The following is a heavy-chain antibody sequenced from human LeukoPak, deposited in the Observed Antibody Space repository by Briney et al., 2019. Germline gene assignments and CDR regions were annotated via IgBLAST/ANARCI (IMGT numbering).Heavy chain of an antibody. CDR3: ARDPGTSPSGTNWFDP. J-gene: IGHJ5*02. D-gene: IGHD3-10*01. CDR2: IYYSGNT. V-gene: IGHV4-39*07. Sequence: SETLSLTCTVSGGSISSTRYYWGWIRQPPGKGLEWIGSIYYSGNTYYNPSLKSRVTMSVDRSKNQFSLKLSSVTAADTAVYYCARDPGTSPSGTNWFDPWGQGTLVTVSS. CDR1: GGSISSTRYY.